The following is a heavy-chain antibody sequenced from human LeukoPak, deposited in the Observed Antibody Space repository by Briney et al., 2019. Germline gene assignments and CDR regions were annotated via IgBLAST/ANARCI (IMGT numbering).Heavy chain of an antibody. CDR2: IYYSGST. CDR3: ARERELLLWFGEVGY. D-gene: IGHD3-10*01. CDR1: GGSISSYY. V-gene: IGHV4-59*01. J-gene: IGHJ4*02. Sequence: SETLSLTCTVSGGSISSYYWSWIRQPPGKGLEWIGYIYYSGSTNYNPSLKSRVTISVDTSKNQFSLKLSSVTAADTAVYYCARERELLLWFGEVGYWGRGTLVTASS.